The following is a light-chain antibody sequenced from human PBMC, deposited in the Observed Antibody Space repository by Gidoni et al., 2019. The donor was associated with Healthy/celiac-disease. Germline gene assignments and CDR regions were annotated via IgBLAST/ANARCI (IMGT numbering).Light chain of an antibody. CDR3: SSYTSSSTVV. V-gene: IGLV2-14*01. Sequence: QSALTPPASVSVSPGQSITISCTGTSSDVGGYNYVSWYQQHPGKAPKLMIDDVSNRTSGVSNRVSGSKSGNTAPLTISGLQAEDEADYYCSSYTSSSTVVFGGGTKLTVL. J-gene: IGLJ2*01. CDR1: SSDVGGYNY. CDR2: DVS.